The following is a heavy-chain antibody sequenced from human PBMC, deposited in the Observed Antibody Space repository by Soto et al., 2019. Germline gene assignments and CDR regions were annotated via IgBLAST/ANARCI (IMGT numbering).Heavy chain of an antibody. Sequence: EVQLLESGGGFVQPGGSLRLSCAASGFTFSDHGMHWVRQAPGKGLEWVSSISGSVGSTFYADSVKARFTISRDNSMNTLYLQMNSLRAEDTAVYYCAKDRTIASRNFDSWGQGALVTVSS. J-gene: IGHJ4*02. V-gene: IGHV3-23*01. CDR3: AKDRTIASRNFDS. D-gene: IGHD6-6*01. CDR1: GFTFSDHG. CDR2: ISGSVGST.